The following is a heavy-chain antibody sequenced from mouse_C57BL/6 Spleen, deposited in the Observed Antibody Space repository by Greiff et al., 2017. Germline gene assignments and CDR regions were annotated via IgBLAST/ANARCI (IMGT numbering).Heavy chain of an antibody. Sequence: QVQLQQPGAELVKPGASVKLSCKASGYTFTSYWMHWVKQRPGRGLEWIGRIDPNSGGTKYNEKFKSKAKLTVDKPSSTAYMQLSSLTSEDSAVYYGARSWETRAFYAMDYWGQGTSVTVSS. CDR1: GYTFTSYW. CDR2: IDPNSGGT. D-gene: IGHD3-3*01. J-gene: IGHJ4*01. CDR3: ARSWETRAFYAMDY. V-gene: IGHV1-72*01.